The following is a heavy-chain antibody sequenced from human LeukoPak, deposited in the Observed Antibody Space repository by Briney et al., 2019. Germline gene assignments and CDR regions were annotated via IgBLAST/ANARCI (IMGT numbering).Heavy chain of an antibody. J-gene: IGHJ4*02. D-gene: IGHD2-15*01. CDR1: GYLFTDYW. Sequence: GESLKISCKASGYLFTDYWIGWVRQMPGKGPEFMGIMFPRDSDVRYSPSFQGLVTISADKSTSTAYLQWSSLKASDSAMYYCARHVAYRRWYYFDHWGQGALVTVSS. CDR2: MFPRDSDV. CDR3: ARHVAYRRWYYFDH. V-gene: IGHV5-51*01.